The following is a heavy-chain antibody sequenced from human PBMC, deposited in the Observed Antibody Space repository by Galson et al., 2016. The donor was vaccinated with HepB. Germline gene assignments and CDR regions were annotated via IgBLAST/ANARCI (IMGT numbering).Heavy chain of an antibody. V-gene: IGHV1-69*01. CDR3: ARSIDIVVVVAATPFPYYGMDV. J-gene: IGHJ6*02. Sequence: KVSCRASGGTFSSYAISWVRQAPGQGLEWMGGIIPIFGTANYAQKFQGRVTITADESTSTAYMELSSLRSEDTAVYYCARSIDIVVVVAATPFPYYGMDVWGQGITVTVSS. CDR1: GGTFSSYA. CDR2: IIPIFGTA. D-gene: IGHD2-15*01.